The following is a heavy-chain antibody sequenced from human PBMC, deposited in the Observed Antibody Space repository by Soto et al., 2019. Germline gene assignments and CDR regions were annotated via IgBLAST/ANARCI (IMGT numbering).Heavy chain of an antibody. CDR2: IYPGDSDT. D-gene: IGHD6-13*01. Sequence: EVQLVQSGAEVKKPGESLKISCKGSGYSFTSYWIGWARQMPGKGLEWMGIIYPGDSDTRYSPSFQGQVTISADKSISTAYLQWSSLKASDTAMYYCARTAAAGKYYYGMDVWGQGTTVTVS. CDR1: GYSFTSYW. J-gene: IGHJ6*02. V-gene: IGHV5-51*01. CDR3: ARTAAAGKYYYGMDV.